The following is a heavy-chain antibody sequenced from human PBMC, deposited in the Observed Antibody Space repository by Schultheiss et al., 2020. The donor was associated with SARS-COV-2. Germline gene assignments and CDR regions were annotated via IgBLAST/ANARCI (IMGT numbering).Heavy chain of an antibody. J-gene: IGHJ4*02. D-gene: IGHD3-10*01. Sequence: SETLSLTCTVSGGSISSGSYYWNWIRQPAGKGLEWVGRVFTSGSTNYNPSLTSRVTISLDTSRNQFSLKLSSVTATDTAVYYCARGMRESYGSGRFYFDYWGQGTLVTVSS. CDR3: ARGMRESYGSGRFYFDY. CDR2: VFTSGST. CDR1: GGSISSGSYY. V-gene: IGHV4-61*02.